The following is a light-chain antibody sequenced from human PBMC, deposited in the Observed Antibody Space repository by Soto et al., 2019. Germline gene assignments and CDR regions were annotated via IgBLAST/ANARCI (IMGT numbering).Light chain of an antibody. Sequence: QSALAQPPSASGAPGQSVTISCTGNSSDVGGYNYFSWYQQHPGKAPKLMIYEVSKRPSGVPDRFSGSKSGNTASLTVSGLQAEDEADYYCSSHAGSKRVFGTGTKVTVL. CDR1: SSDVGGYNY. V-gene: IGLV2-8*01. J-gene: IGLJ1*01. CDR2: EVS. CDR3: SSHAGSKRV.